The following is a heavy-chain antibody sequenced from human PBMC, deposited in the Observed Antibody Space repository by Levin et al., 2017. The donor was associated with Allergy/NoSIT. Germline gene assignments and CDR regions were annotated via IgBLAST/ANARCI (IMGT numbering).Heavy chain of an antibody. Sequence: GGSLRLSCAASGFTFDDYAMHWVRQAPGKGLEWVSGISWNSGSIGYADSVKGRFTISRDNAKNSLYLQMNSLRAEDTALYYCAKGDYYDSSGNFQHWGQGTLVTVSS. J-gene: IGHJ1*01. CDR2: ISWNSGSI. CDR1: GFTFDDYA. V-gene: IGHV3-9*01. CDR3: AKGDYYDSSGNFQH. D-gene: IGHD3-22*01.